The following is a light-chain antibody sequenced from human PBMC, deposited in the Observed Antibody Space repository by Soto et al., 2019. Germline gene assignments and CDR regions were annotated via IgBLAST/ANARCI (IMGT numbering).Light chain of an antibody. CDR2: DAS. J-gene: IGKJ4*01. CDR3: QQLASYPIGT. Sequence: DLQLTQSPSFLSAYVRHTVTITCPAIQDISSSLAWYQQKPGKAPKLLIYDASTLQTGVPSRFRGSGSGTEFTLTISSLQPQDFATYSCQQLASYPIGTFGGGTKVDIK. V-gene: IGKV1-9*01. CDR1: QDISSS.